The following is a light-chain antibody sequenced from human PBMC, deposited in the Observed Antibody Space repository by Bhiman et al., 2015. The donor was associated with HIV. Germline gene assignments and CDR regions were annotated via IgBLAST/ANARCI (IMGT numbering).Light chain of an antibody. J-gene: IGLJ3*02. V-gene: IGLV3-1*01. CDR2: QDN. CDR3: QSYDSSLSGRV. Sequence: SYDLTQPPSVSVSPGQTASIACSGDKLGDKFVCWYQQKPGQSPILVIYQDNRRPSGVPDRFSGSKSGTSASLAITGLQAEDEADYYCQSYDSSLSGRVFGGGTKLTVL. CDR1: KLGDKF.